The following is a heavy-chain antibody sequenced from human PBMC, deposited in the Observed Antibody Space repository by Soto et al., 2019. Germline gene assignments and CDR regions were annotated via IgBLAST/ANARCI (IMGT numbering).Heavy chain of an antibody. CDR3: TREASGSGWWSQGSFES. Sequence: EVQLVESGGGLVQPGGSLRLSCAASGFTVSSSYISWVRQAPGKRLEWVSTIYSSGSTYYAASVRGRFTISRDDSKNTLYLQMNSLSVDYTAVYYCTREASGSGWWSQGSFESWGQGTLVTVSS. J-gene: IGHJ5*01. D-gene: IGHD6-19*01. CDR2: IYSSGST. CDR1: GFTVSSSY. V-gene: IGHV3-66*01.